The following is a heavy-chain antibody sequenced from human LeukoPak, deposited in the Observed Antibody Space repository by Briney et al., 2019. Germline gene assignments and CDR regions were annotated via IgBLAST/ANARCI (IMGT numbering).Heavy chain of an antibody. CDR3: SREWGGELGPYYYYGMDV. D-gene: IGHD1-26*01. CDR2: IRSKGYGGTT. J-gene: IGHJ6*02. V-gene: IGHV3-49*04. CDR1: GFNFGGYA. Sequence: PGGSLRLSCTASGFNFGGYAMSWVRQAPGKGLEWIGFIRSKGYGGTTEYAASVKGRFTISRDDSKSIAYLHVDSLKTEDTAVYYCSREWGGELGPYYYYGMDVWGHGTTVTVSS.